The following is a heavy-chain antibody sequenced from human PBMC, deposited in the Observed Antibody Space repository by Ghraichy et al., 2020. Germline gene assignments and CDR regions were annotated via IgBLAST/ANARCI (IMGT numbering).Heavy chain of an antibody. CDR3: ATVTSSRTPYIAAGSGFDY. J-gene: IGHJ4*02. V-gene: IGHV1-24*01. CDR1: GYTLTELS. CDR2: FDPEDGET. D-gene: IGHD6-13*01. Sequence: ASVKVSCKVSGYTLTELSMHWVRQAPGKGLEWMGGFDPEDGETIYAQKFQGRVTMTEDTSTDTAYMELSSLRSEDTAVYYCATVTSSRTPYIAAGSGFDYWGQGTLVTVSS.